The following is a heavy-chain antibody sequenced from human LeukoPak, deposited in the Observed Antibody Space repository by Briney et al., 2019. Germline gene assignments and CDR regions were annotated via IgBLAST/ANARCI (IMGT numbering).Heavy chain of an antibody. D-gene: IGHD5-12*01. CDR2: IYYTGNT. CDR1: GVSISSSSYF. V-gene: IGHV4-39*07. J-gene: IGHJ6*03. Sequence: SEPLSLTCTVSGVSISSSSYFWGWIRQPPEKGMEWIGSIYYTGNTYYNPSLKSRVTISVDTSKNPFSLRLSSVTAADTAVYYCARGRRSGYDYYYYYYMDVWGQGATVTIS. CDR3: ARGRRSGYDYYYYYYMDV.